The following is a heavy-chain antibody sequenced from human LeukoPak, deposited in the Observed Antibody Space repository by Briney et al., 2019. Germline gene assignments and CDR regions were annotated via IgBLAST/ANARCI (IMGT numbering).Heavy chain of an antibody. J-gene: IGHJ5*02. CDR3: AHSPIGYSSEFDP. D-gene: IGHD6-19*01. Sequence: GASVKVSCKASGYTFTGYYMHWVRQAPGQGLEWMGWINPNSGGTNYAQKFQGRVTMTRDTSISTAYMELSRLRSDDTAVYYCAHSPIGYSSEFDPWGQGTLVTVSS. CDR1: GYTFTGYY. CDR2: INPNSGGT. V-gene: IGHV1-2*02.